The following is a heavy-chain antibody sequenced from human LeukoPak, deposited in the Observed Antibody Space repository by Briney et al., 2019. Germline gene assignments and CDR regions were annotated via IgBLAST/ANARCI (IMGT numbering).Heavy chain of an antibody. CDR1: GYTFINYG. CDR2: ISAYTGST. V-gene: IGHV1-18*01. D-gene: IGHD1-26*01. J-gene: IGHJ3*02. Sequence: ASVKVSCKASGYTFINYGLTWVRQAPGQGFQWMGWISAYTGSTSYAQKFQGRVTMPTDPSTSTAYMELRSLTSNDTAVYYCARTVGATGAFDIWGQGTMAIVSS. CDR3: ARTVGATGAFDI.